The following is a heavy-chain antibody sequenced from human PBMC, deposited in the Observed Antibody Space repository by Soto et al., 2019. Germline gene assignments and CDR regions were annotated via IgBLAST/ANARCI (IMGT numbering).Heavy chain of an antibody. J-gene: IGHJ4*02. D-gene: IGHD3-16*01. V-gene: IGHV3-64D*06. CDR2: ISSNGGPT. Sequence: GGSLRLSCATSGFTFSSHAMHWVRQAPGKGLEYVSSISSNGGPTYYADSVKGRFTISRDNSKGTLYLQMSSLRTEDTAVYYCVKDRWVDYWGQGTLVTVSS. CDR3: VKDRWVDY. CDR1: GFTFSSHA.